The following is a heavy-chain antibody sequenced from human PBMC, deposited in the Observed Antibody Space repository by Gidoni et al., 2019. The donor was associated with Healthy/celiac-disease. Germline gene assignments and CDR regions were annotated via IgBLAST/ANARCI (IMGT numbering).Heavy chain of an antibody. J-gene: IGHJ6*03. CDR2: IIPIFGTS. V-gene: IGHV1-69*01. CDR3: ALIEYSSPYYYYYYMDV. CDR1: GGTFSSYD. Sequence: QVQLVQSGAEVKKPGSSVKVSCKSSGGTFSSYDSSWVLQAPGPGLEWMVGIIPIFGTSNDAQKFQGRGTITADESTSTAYMELSSLRSEDTAVYYCALIEYSSPYYYYYYMDVGGKGTTVTVSS. D-gene: IGHD6-6*01.